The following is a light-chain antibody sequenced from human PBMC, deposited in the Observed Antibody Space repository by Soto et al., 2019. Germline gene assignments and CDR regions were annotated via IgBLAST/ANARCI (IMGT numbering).Light chain of an antibody. Sequence: ETQMTQSPVTLSVSPGERVTLSCRATQSVSSDLAWYQKKPGQAPRLLIYGAATRATGIPARFSGSGSGTEFTLTISSLQSEDFALYYCQQYNLWPLTFGGGTKVEIK. J-gene: IGKJ4*01. V-gene: IGKV3-15*01. CDR3: QQYNLWPLT. CDR2: GAA. CDR1: QSVSSD.